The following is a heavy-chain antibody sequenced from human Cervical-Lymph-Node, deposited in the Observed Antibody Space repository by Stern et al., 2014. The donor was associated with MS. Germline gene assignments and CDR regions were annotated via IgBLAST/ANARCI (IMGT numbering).Heavy chain of an antibody. CDR1: GFTFDDYA. J-gene: IGHJ4*02. CDR3: AKARRTYWGDLDY. CDR2: ISWNSGGI. V-gene: IGHV3-9*01. Sequence: EVQLVESGGGLVQPGRSLRLSCGASGFTFDDYAMHWVRQAPGKGLEWVSGISWNSGGIGYADSVKGRFTISRDNAKNSLYLQMNSLRGEDTALYYCAKARRTYWGDLDYWGQGTLVTVSS. D-gene: IGHD7-27*01.